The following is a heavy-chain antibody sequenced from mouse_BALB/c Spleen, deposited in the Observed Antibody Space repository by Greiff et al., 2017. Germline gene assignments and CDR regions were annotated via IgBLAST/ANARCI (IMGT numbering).Heavy chain of an antibody. Sequence: EVKLMESGGGLVQPGGSRKLSCAASGFTFSSFGMHWVRQAPEKGLEWVAYISSGSSTIYYADTVKGRFTISRDNPKNTLFLQMTSLRSEDTAMYYCARGHYGSSRMDYWGQGTSVTVSS. D-gene: IGHD1-1*01. J-gene: IGHJ4*01. CDR3: ARGHYGSSRMDY. CDR2: ISSGSSTI. V-gene: IGHV5-17*02. CDR1: GFTFSSFG.